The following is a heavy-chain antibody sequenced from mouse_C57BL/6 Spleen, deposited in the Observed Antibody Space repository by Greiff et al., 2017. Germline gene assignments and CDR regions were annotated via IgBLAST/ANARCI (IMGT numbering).Heavy chain of an antibody. J-gene: IGHJ3*01. CDR1: GFTFSDYG. V-gene: IGHV5-17*01. Sequence: EVQLVESGGGLVKPGGSLKLSCAASGFTFSDYGMHWVRQAPEKGLEWVAYISRGSSTIYYADTVKGRYTISRDNAKNTLFLQMTSLRSEDTAMYYCARDRFAYWGQGTLVTVSA. CDR2: ISRGSSTI. CDR3: ARDRFAY.